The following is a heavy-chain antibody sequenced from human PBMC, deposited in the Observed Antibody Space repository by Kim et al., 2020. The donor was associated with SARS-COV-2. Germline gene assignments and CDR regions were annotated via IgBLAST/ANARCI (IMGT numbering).Heavy chain of an antibody. J-gene: IGHJ6*02. D-gene: IGHD3-10*01. CDR3: AKDSTAMVRGVMFSGMDV. V-gene: IGHV3-23*03. Sequence: DRLTISRDNAKNTLYLQRNSLRAEDTAVYYCAKDSTAMVRGVMFSGMDVWGQGTTVTVSS.